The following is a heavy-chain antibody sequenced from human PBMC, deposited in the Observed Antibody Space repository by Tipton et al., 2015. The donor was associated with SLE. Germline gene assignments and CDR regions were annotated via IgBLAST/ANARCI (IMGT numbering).Heavy chain of an antibody. CDR3: ASLLMVYDAFDI. Sequence: TLSLTCAVSGGSISSSNWWSWVRQPPGKGLEWMGEIYHSGSTNNNPSLKSRVTISVDKSKNQFSLKLNSVTAADTAVYYCASLLMVYDAFDIWGQGTMVTVSS. J-gene: IGHJ3*02. D-gene: IGHD2-8*01. CDR2: IYHSGST. CDR1: GGSISSSNW. V-gene: IGHV4-4*02.